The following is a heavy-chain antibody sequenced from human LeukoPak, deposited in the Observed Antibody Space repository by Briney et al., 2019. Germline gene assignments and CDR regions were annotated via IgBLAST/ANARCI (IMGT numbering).Heavy chain of an antibody. CDR2: IKSKTGGGTT. CDR1: GFTFSNAW. D-gene: IGHD3-3*01. V-gene: IGHV3-15*01. Sequence: GGSLRLSCAASGFTFSNAWMSWVRQAPGKGLEWVGRIKSKTGGGTTDYAAPVKGRFTISRDDSKNTLYLQMNSLKTEDTAVYYCTTAQGNFWSGYYPLAYWGQGTLVTVSS. CDR3: TTAQGNFWSGYYPLAY. J-gene: IGHJ4*02.